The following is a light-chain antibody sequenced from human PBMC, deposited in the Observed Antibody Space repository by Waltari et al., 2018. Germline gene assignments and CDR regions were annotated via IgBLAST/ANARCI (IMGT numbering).Light chain of an antibody. J-gene: IGKJ2*01. CDR3: MQTLQTPYT. V-gene: IGKV2-28*01. CDR1: QSLLHTNGHTY. CDR2: LVS. Sequence: DVVMTQSQLSLSVTPGEPASISCRSSQSLLHTNGHTYLDWYLQKPGQSPQVLIYLVSNRASGVSDRFSGSASGTDFTLKISRVEAEDVGVYFCMQTLQTPYTFGQGTKMEIK.